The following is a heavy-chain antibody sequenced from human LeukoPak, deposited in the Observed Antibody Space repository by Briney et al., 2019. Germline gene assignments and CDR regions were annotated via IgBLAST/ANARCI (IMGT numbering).Heavy chain of an antibody. V-gene: IGHV1-69*13. J-gene: IGHJ4*02. CDR2: IIPIFGTT. CDR1: GGTLSNYA. CDR3: AREGGGLRGLIDY. Sequence: SVKVSCKASGGTLSNYAISWVRQAPGQGLEWMGGIIPIFGTTNYAQKFQGRVTTTADESTSTAYMELSSLRSEDTAVYYCAREGGGLRGLIDYWGQGTLVTVSS. D-gene: IGHD3-16*01.